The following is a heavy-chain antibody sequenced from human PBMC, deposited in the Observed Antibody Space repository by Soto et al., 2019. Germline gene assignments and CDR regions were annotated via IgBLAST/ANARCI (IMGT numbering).Heavy chain of an antibody. V-gene: IGHV3-23*01. D-gene: IGHD1-20*01. CDR1: GFTFSSYA. CDR3: ASPAGIRSFYFYGMDV. J-gene: IGHJ6*02. Sequence: GGSLRLSCAASGFTFSSYAMSWVRQAPGKGLEWVSAISGSGGSTYYADSVKGRFTISRDNSKNTLYPQMNSLRAEDTAVYYCASPAGIRSFYFYGMDVWGQGTTVIVSS. CDR2: ISGSGGST.